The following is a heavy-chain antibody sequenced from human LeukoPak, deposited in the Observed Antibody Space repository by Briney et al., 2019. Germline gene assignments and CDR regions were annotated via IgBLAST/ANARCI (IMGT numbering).Heavy chain of an antibody. V-gene: IGHV3-33*01. CDR3: VTGGGNPVVY. D-gene: IGHD4-23*01. J-gene: IGHJ4*02. CDR1: GFSFSTYG. Sequence: GTSLRLSCAASGFSFSTYGMHWVRQAPGKWLEWVAVIWYDGGNKYYGDSVKGRFTISGDNSKNTLYLQMNSLRAEDTAVYYCVTGGGNPVVYWGQGTLVTVSS. CDR2: IWYDGGNK.